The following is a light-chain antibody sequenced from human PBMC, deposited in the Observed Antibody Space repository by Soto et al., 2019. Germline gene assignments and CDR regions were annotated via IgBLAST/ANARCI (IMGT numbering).Light chain of an antibody. CDR2: LNSDGTH. CDR3: QTWGTGIHV. Sequence: QPVLTQSPSASASLGASVRLTCTLTSGHSSYAIAWHQQQPEKGPRFLMKLNSDGTHSKGDGIPDLYSGSSSGAERYLTISSLPAEDEADYYCQTWGTGIHVFGAGTKLTVL. J-gene: IGLJ1*01. V-gene: IGLV4-69*01. CDR1: SGHSSYA.